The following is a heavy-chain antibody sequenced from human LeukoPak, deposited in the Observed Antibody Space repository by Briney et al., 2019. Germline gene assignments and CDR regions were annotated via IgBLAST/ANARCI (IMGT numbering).Heavy chain of an antibody. CDR3: AREPTPYVTYDMDV. CDR1: GFIYRSYS. V-gene: IGHV3-21*01. CDR2: IISSSSNI. Sequence: PGGGLRLSCASSGFIYRSYSMNWVRQARGRGREWVSSIISSSSNIYYADSVKGRFTISRDNAKNSLYLQMNSLQDADTAVYYCAREPTPYVTYDMDVWGKGTTVTVSS. J-gene: IGHJ6*03. D-gene: IGHD2-21*01.